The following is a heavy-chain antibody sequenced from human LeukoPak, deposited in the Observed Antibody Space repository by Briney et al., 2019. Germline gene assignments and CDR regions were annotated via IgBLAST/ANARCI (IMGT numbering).Heavy chain of an antibody. V-gene: IGHV1-2*02. CDR1: GYTFTGCF. Sequence: ASVKVSCKASGYTFTGCFIHYVRQAPGQGLEWMGWIDPNSDNIRYSETFKDRVTMTRDTSTNTAYMELSRLRSDDTAVYYCARSAYNYGYVYFDHWGQGTLVIVSS. CDR3: ARSAYNYGYVYFDH. CDR2: IDPNSDNI. D-gene: IGHD5-18*01. J-gene: IGHJ4*02.